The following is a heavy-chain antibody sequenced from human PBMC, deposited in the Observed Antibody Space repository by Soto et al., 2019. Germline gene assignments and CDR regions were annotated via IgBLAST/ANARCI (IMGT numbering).Heavy chain of an antibody. CDR1: GFTFSSYA. V-gene: IGHV3-23*01. CDR3: AKEDCSSTSCPVYYYYYYMDV. D-gene: IGHD2-2*01. J-gene: IGHJ6*03. CDR2: ISGSGGST. Sequence: GGSLRLSCAASGFTFSSYAMSWVRQAPGKGLEWVSAISGSGGSTYYADSVKGRFTISRDNSKNTLYLQMNSLRAEDTAVYYCAKEDCSSTSCPVYYYYYYMDVWGKGTTVTVSS.